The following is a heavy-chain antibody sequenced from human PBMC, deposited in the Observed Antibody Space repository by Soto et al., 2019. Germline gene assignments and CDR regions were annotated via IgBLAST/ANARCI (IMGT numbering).Heavy chain of an antibody. CDR1: GFTFSSYG. CDR3: AKDRPPYYDILTDDPATFDY. V-gene: IGHV3-23*01. D-gene: IGHD3-9*01. J-gene: IGHJ4*02. CDR2: ISGSGDST. Sequence: GGSLRLSCEASGFTFSSYGMSWVRQAPGKGLEWVSGISGSGDSTYYADFVKGRFTISRDNSKNTLNLQMNSLRAEDTAVYYCAKDRPPYYDILTDDPATFDYWGQGTLVTVSS.